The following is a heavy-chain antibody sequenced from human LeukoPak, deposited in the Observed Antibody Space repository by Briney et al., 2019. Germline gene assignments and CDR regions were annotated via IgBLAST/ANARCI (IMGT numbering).Heavy chain of an antibody. CDR2: INHSGST. Sequence: SETLSLTCAVYGGSFSGYYWSWIRQPSGEGLEWIGEINHSGSTNYNPSLKSRVTISVDTSKNQFSLKLSSVTAADTAVYYCARLDGSYYFDYWGQGTLVTVSS. D-gene: IGHD1-26*01. CDR1: GGSFSGYY. V-gene: IGHV4-34*01. J-gene: IGHJ4*02. CDR3: ARLDGSYYFDY.